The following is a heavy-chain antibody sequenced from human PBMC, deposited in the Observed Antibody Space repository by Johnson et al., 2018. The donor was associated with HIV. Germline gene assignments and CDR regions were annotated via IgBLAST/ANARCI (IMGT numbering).Heavy chain of an antibody. D-gene: IGHD3-22*01. CDR1: GFTFSNHW. Sequence: EVQLVESGGGLVQPGGSLRLACAASGFTFSNHWMHWVRHAPGEGLVWVSRIHSDGSSTSYADSVKGQFTISRDSSKNTLYLQMTSLRAGDTAVYYCARGLSSGYSGYAFDIWGQGTMVTVSS. CDR2: IHSDGSST. V-gene: IGHV3-74*02. CDR3: ARGLSSGYSGYAFDI. J-gene: IGHJ3*02.